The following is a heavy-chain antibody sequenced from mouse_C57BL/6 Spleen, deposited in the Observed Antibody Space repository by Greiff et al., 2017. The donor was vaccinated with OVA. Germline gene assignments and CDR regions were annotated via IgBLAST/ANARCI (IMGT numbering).Heavy chain of an antibody. Sequence: VQLKESGAELVKPGASVKLSCTASGFNIKDYYMHWVKQRTEQGLEWIGRIDPEDGETKYAQKFQGKATLTADTSSSTAYMQLSSLTSEDTAVYYCAAPIYYDYVWVDYWGQGTSVTVSS. J-gene: IGHJ4*01. CDR1: GFNIKDYY. V-gene: IGHV14-2*01. CDR2: IDPEDGET. CDR3: AAPIYYDYVWVDY. D-gene: IGHD2-4*01.